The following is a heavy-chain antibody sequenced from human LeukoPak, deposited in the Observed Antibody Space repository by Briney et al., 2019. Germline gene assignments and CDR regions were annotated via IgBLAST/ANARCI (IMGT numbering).Heavy chain of an antibody. CDR3: ARVRDSSGWTIIDY. CDR2: MYTSGST. Sequence: PSETLSLTCTVSGGSISSYYWSWIRQPAGKGLEWIGRMYTSGSTNYNPSLKSRVTMSVDTSKNQFSLKLSSVTAADTAVYYCARVRDSSGWTIIDYWGQGTLVTVSS. D-gene: IGHD6-19*01. J-gene: IGHJ4*02. CDR1: GGSISSYY. V-gene: IGHV4-4*07.